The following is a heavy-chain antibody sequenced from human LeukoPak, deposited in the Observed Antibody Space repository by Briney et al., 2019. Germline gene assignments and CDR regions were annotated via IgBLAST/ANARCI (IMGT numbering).Heavy chain of an antibody. CDR1: GFTFSSYE. Sequence: GGSLRLSCAASGFTFSSYEMNWVRQAPGKGLEWVSYISSSSSTIYYADSVKGRFTISRDNAKNSLYLQMNSLRAEDTAVYYCASSGRVLDYWGQGTLVTVSS. CDR3: ASSGRVLDY. J-gene: IGHJ4*02. CDR2: ISSSSSTI. D-gene: IGHD1-26*01. V-gene: IGHV3-48*01.